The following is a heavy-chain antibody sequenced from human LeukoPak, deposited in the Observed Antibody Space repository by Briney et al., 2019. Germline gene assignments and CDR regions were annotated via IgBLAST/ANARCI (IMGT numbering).Heavy chain of an antibody. CDR3: ARTVGTHRFDY. J-gene: IGHJ4*02. CDR1: VGSISSSDYY. Sequence: SETLSLTCTFSVGSISSSDYYWGWIRQPPGERLEWIGTIYYNGNTYYNPSLQSRVIISVDTSKNQFSLKLTSVTAPDTAVYYCARTVGTHRFDYWGQGILVTVSS. CDR2: IYYNGNT. D-gene: IGHD4-23*01. V-gene: IGHV4-39*01.